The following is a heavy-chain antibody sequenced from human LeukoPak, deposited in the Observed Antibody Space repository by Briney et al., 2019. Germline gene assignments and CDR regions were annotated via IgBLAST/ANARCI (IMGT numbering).Heavy chain of an antibody. CDR1: GYNFTNYW. CDR2: IYPGDSDT. D-gene: IGHD6-19*01. J-gene: IGHJ5*02. V-gene: IGHV5-51*01. CDR3: ARHGAVAYTTLPFDP. Sequence: GESLKISCKASGYNFTNYWIAWVRQMPGKGLECMGIIYPGDSDTRYSPSFHGQVNISADKSIRTAYLQWNSLKASDTAMYYCARHGAVAYTTLPFDPWGQGTLVTVSS.